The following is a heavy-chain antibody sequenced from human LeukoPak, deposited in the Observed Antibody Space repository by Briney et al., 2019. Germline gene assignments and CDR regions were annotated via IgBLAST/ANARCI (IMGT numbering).Heavy chain of an antibody. CDR2: LSGSGGTT. D-gene: IGHD3-10*01. CDR3: AKHRVVRGIITEYYFDY. CDR1: GFTFTSYA. J-gene: IGHJ4*02. Sequence: GGSLRLSCVASGFTFTSYAMSWVRQAPEKGLEWVSVLSGSGGTTDYADSVQGRFTISRDNSKNTLYLQMNSLRAEDTAVYYCAKHRVVRGIITEYYFDYWGQGTLVTVSS. V-gene: IGHV3-23*01.